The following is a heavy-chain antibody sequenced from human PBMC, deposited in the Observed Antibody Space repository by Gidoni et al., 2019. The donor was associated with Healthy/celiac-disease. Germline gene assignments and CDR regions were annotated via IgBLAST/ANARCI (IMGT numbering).Heavy chain of an antibody. CDR3: ARDYGSGSYSYYYYGMDV. V-gene: IGHV3-33*01. CDR2: IWYDGCTH. CDR1: GFTLSSCG. Sequence: QVQLVESGGGGVEPGRSLRLSCAACGFTLSSCGMHWVRQAPGKGRECVAVIWYDGCTHYYADSVKGRFTISRDNSKNTLYLQMNSLRAEDTAVYYCARDYGSGSYSYYYYGMDVWGQGTTVTVSS. D-gene: IGHD3-10*01. J-gene: IGHJ6*02.